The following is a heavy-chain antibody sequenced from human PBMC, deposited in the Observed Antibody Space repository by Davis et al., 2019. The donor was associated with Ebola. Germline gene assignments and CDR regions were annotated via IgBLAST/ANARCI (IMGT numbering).Heavy chain of an antibody. V-gene: IGHV4-34*01. D-gene: IGHD3-3*01. J-gene: IGHJ5*02. Sequence: SETLSLTCAVYGGSFSGYYWSWIRQPPGKGLEWIGEINHSGSTNYNPSPKSRVTISVDTSKNQFSLKLSSVTAADTAVYYCARDLGFSHANWFDPWGQGTLVTVSS. CDR2: INHSGST. CDR3: ARDLGFSHANWFDP. CDR1: GGSFSGYY.